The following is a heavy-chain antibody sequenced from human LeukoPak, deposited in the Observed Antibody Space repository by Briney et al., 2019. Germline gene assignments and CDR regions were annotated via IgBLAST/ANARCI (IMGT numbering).Heavy chain of an antibody. CDR1: GGSISGYY. CDR3: ARNIVELDRFGYYYYYMDV. J-gene: IGHJ6*03. CDR2: IYTSGST. Sequence: SETLSLTCSVSGGSISGYYWSWIRQPAWKGLEWIGRIYTSGSTNYNPSLKSRVTMSVDTSKNQFSLKLSSVTAADTAVYYCARNIVELDRFGYYYYYMDVWGKGTTVTVSS. D-gene: IGHD2/OR15-2a*01. V-gene: IGHV4-4*07.